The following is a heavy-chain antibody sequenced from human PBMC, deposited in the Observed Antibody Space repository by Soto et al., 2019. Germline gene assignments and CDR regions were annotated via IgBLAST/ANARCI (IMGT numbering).Heavy chain of an antibody. CDR2: IYYSGST. J-gene: IGHJ5*02. Sequence: PSETLSLTCTVSGGSISSGDYYWSWIRQPPGKGLEWIGYIYYSGSTYYNPSLKSRVTISVDTSKNQFSLKLSSVTAADTAVYYCARDMYYDILTGYYGLATWFVPLGQGTLVTVSS. D-gene: IGHD3-9*01. CDR3: ARDMYYDILTGYYGLATWFVP. CDR1: GGSISSGDYY. V-gene: IGHV4-30-4*01.